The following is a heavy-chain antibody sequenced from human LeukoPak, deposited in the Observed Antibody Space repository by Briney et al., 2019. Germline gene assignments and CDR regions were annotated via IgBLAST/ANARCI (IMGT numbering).Heavy chain of an antibody. D-gene: IGHD4-23*01. CDR1: GGSISSYY. CDR2: IYYSGST. CDR3: ARDVGGNSGLDY. J-gene: IGHJ4*02. V-gene: IGHV4-59*01. Sequence: SETLSLTCTVSGGSISSYYWSWIRQPPGKGLEWIGFIYYSGSTNYNPSLKSRVTISVDTSKNQFSLKLSSVTAADTAVYYCARDVGGNSGLDYWGQGTLVTVSS.